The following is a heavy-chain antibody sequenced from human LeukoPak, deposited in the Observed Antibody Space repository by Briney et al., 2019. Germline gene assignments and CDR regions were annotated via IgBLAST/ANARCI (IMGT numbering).Heavy chain of an antibody. V-gene: IGHV3-43D*03. D-gene: IGHD6-19*01. J-gene: IGHJ6*03. CDR1: GFTFDDYA. CDR2: ISWDGGST. Sequence: GGSLRHSCAASGFTFDDYALHWVRQAPWKGLEWVSFISWDGGSTYYADSVKGRFTISRDNSKNSLYLQMNSLRAEDTALYYCAKDSGSSGWYYYYYYMDVWGKGTTVTVSS. CDR3: AKDSGSSGWYYYYYYMDV.